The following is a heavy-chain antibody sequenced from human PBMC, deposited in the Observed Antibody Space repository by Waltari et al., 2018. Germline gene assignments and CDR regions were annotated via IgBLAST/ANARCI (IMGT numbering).Heavy chain of an antibody. CDR3: ARDRIVGDSF. CDR2: IYAGGST. Sequence: EVQLLEAGGDFVQPGGSLRLSCVASGFSFKNYAMSWVRQAPGKELEGVSTIYAGGSTYYADSVKGRFIISRENSRDTLYLQMNSLRTEDTALYFCARDRIVGDSFWGQGTPVTVSS. CDR1: GFSFKNYA. J-gene: IGHJ4*02. V-gene: IGHV3-23*03. D-gene: IGHD1-26*01.